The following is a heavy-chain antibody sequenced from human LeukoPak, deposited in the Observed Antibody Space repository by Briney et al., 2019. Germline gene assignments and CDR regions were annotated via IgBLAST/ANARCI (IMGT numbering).Heavy chain of an antibody. CDR1: GYTFTSYY. Sequence: ASVKVSCKASGYTFTSYYMHWVRQAPGQGLEWMGGIIPIFGTANYAQKFQGRVTITADESTSTAYMELSSLRSEDTAVYYCARDPRDGYNYFDYWGQGTLVTVSS. CDR3: ARDPRDGYNYFDY. J-gene: IGHJ4*02. D-gene: IGHD5-24*01. CDR2: IIPIFGTA. V-gene: IGHV1-69*13.